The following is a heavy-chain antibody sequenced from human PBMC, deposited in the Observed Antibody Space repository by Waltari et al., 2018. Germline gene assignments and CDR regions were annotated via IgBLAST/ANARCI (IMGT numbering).Heavy chain of an antibody. CDR1: GYTFTSYG. CDR3: ARTVATPVWDAFDI. V-gene: IGHV1-18*01. J-gene: IGHJ3*02. CDR2: ISAYKSYK. D-gene: IGHD3-16*01. Sequence: QARLVQSGAEGKKPGASLKVSCKASGYTFTSYGISWVRQAPGQGREWLGWISAYKSYKRSTNDRVTMHRDYSTGTAYLELSSLRSDDTAVYYCARTVATPVWDAFDIWGQGTMVSVSS.